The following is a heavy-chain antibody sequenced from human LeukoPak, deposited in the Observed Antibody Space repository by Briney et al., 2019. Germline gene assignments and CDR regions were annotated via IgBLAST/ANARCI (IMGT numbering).Heavy chain of an antibody. CDR3: ARDHCTPGTCLGGH. CDR1: GDTFIPYT. J-gene: IGHJ4*02. CDR2: IIPSLDVA. V-gene: IGHV1-69*04. Sequence: ASVKVSCKASGDTFIPYTFSWVRQAPGQRLEWIGRIIPSLDVANYAQKFQGRVTLSVDRDTATTYMEVTSLRSEDTAIYYCARDHCTPGTCLGGHWGQGTLVTVSS. D-gene: IGHD2-15*01.